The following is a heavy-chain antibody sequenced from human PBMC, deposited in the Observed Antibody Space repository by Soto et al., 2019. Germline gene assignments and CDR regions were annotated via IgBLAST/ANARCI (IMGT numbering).Heavy chain of an antibody. J-gene: IGHJ4*02. V-gene: IGHV4-39*01. D-gene: IGHD3-3*01. CDR1: GGSISSSSYY. CDR2: INYSGST. CDR3: ASILWEWSILPDY. Sequence: QLQLQESGPGLVKPSETLSLTCTVSGGSISSSSYYWGWIRQPPGNGLEWIGSINYSGSTYYNPSLKSRVTISIGTAKNQFCRQLSSVTAAYTCVYYCASILWEWSILPDYWGQGTLVTVSS.